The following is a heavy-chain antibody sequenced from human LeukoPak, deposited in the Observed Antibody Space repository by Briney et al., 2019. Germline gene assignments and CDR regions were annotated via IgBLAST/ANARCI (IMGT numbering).Heavy chain of an antibody. CDR3: ARAPAARYYYYYYMDV. CDR2: ISSSGSTI. Sequence: GGSLRLSCAASGFTFSDYYMSWIRQAPGKGLEWVSYISSSGSTIYYADSVKGRFTIPRDNAKNSLYLQMNSLRAEDTAVYYCARAPAARYYYYYYMDVWGKGTTVTVSS. D-gene: IGHD2-2*01. V-gene: IGHV3-11*04. CDR1: GFTFSDYY. J-gene: IGHJ6*03.